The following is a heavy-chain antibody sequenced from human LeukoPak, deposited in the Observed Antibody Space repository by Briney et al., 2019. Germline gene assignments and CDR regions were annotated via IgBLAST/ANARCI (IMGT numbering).Heavy chain of an antibody. CDR1: GFTFSSYW. J-gene: IGHJ5*02. V-gene: IGHV3-74*01. CDR3: ARSYSNYEGWFDP. CDR2: INSDGSST. Sequence: PGGSLRLSCAVSGFTFSSYWMHWVRHAPGKGLVWVSRINSDGSSTSYADSVKGRFTISRDNAKNTLYLQMNSLRAEDTAVYYCARSYSNYEGWFDPWGQGTLVTVSS. D-gene: IGHD4-11*01.